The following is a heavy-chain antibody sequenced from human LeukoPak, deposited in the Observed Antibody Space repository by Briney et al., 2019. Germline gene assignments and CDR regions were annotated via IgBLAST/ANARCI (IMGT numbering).Heavy chain of an antibody. CDR3: ARGSRPTTTFQYYYYGMDV. Sequence: PGGSLRLSCAASGFTFSDYYIFWIHQAPGKGLEWVSYISSSGRTIYYADSVKGRFTVSRDNAKNSLDVQMNSLRAGDTAVYYCARGSRPTTTFQYYYYGMDVWGQGTTVTVSS. V-gene: IGHV3-11*01. CDR1: GFTFSDYY. J-gene: IGHJ6*02. D-gene: IGHD1-1*01. CDR2: ISSSGRTI.